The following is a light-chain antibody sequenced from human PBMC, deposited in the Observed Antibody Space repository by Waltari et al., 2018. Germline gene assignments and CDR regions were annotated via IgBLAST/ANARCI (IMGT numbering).Light chain of an antibody. CDR3: QQYNSYLLT. Sequence: CRARQSISTWLALYQQKPGKAPKLLIYKASTLETGVPSRFSGSGSGTEFTLTISSLQPDDFATYFCQQYNSYLLTFGGGTKVEIQ. J-gene: IGKJ4*01. V-gene: IGKV1-5*03. CDR1: QSISTW. CDR2: KAS.